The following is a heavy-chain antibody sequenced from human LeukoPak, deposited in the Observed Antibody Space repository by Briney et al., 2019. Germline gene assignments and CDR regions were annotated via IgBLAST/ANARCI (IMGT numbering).Heavy chain of an antibody. J-gene: IGHJ4*02. Sequence: GGSLRLSCAAPGITFSNYNMNWVRQAPGKGLEWISAITSSSSYTFYADSVKGRFTISRDNAQNSLYLQMNSLRAEDTAVYYCARHVVAVGFDYWGQGTLVTVSS. CDR1: GITFSNYN. CDR3: ARHVVAVGFDY. CDR2: ITSSSSYT. D-gene: IGHD3-22*01. V-gene: IGHV3-21*01.